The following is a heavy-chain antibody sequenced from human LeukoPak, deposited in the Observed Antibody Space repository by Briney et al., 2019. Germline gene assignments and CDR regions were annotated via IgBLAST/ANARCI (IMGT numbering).Heavy chain of an antibody. J-gene: IGHJ4*02. CDR3: ARRATVVTLEENYFDY. V-gene: IGHV4-39*01. Sequence: SETLSLTCTVSGGSISSRNYFWGWIRQPPGKGLEWIGSFYYSGSTYYNPSLKSRVTISVDTSKNQFSLKLSSVTAADTAVYYCARRATVVTLEENYFDYWGQGTLVTVSS. CDR2: FYYSGST. D-gene: IGHD4-23*01. CDR1: GGSISSRNYF.